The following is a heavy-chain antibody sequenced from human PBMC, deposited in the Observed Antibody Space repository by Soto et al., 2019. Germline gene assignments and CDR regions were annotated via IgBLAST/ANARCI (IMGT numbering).Heavy chain of an antibody. D-gene: IGHD3-22*01. CDR2: IWYDGSNK. CDR1: GFTFSSYG. J-gene: IGHJ4*02. Sequence: GGSLRLSCAASGFTFSSYGMHWVRQAPGKGLEWVAVIWYDGSNKYYADSLKGRFTISRDNSKKTLCLQVNSLRAEDTAVYFWARDDYDSSGYYYVDYWGQGPLVTVSS. CDR3: ARDDYDSSGYYYVDY. V-gene: IGHV3-33*01.